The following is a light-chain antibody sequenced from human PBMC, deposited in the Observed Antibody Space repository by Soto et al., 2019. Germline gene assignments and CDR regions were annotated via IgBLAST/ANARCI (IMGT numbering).Light chain of an antibody. CDR1: QSVNND. CDR2: GAS. CDR3: QQYGSSQIT. V-gene: IGKV3-20*01. J-gene: IGKJ5*01. Sequence: EIVLTQSPGTLSLSPGERATLSCRASQSVNNDLAWYQQKPGQAPRLLIYGASNRATGIPDRFSGSGSGTDFTLTISRLEPEDFAVYYCQQYGSSQITFGQGTRLEIK.